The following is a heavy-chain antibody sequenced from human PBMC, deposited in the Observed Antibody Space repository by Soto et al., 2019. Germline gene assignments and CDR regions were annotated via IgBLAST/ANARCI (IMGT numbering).Heavy chain of an antibody. CDR1: GDSVSSNSAA. Sequence: SQTLSLTCAISGDSVSSNSAAWNWIRQSPSRGLEWLGRTYYRSKWYNDYAVSVKSRITINPDTSKNQFSLQLNSVTPEDTAVYYCARERDIVVVVAATRGIYYYYYYMDVWGKGTTVTVSS. V-gene: IGHV6-1*01. D-gene: IGHD2-15*01. CDR2: TYYRSKWYN. CDR3: ARERDIVVVVAATRGIYYYYYYMDV. J-gene: IGHJ6*03.